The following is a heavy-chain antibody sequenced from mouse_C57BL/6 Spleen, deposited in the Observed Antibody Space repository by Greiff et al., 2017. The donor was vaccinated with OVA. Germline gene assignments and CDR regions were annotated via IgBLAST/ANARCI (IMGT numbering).Heavy chain of an antibody. Sequence: EVKLVESGGGLVKPGGSLKLSCAASGFTFSSYAMSWVRQTPEKRLEWVATLSDGGSYTYYPDNVKGRFTISRDNAKNNLYLQMSHLKSEDTAMYYCARDLYYDYEVDYWGQGTTLTVSS. D-gene: IGHD2-4*01. J-gene: IGHJ2*01. V-gene: IGHV5-4*01. CDR2: LSDGGSYT. CDR1: GFTFSSYA. CDR3: ARDLYYDYEVDY.